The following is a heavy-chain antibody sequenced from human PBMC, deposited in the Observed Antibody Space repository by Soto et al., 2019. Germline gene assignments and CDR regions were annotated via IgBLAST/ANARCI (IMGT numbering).Heavy chain of an antibody. J-gene: IGHJ6*02. Sequence: QVQLVESGGGLVKPGGSLRLSCAASGITFSDCYMNWIRQAPGKGLEWVSYMSSSGDSINYAGSVRGRFTVSRDNAKNSLYLQMNRLRADDTAMYYCARGRFGQWGYAIDVWGQGTTVTVSS. V-gene: IGHV3-11*01. CDR2: MSSSGDSI. CDR3: ARGRFGQWGYAIDV. CDR1: GITFSDCY. D-gene: IGHD3-10*01.